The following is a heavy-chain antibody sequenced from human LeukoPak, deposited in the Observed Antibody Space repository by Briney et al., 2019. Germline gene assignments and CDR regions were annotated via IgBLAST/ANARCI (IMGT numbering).Heavy chain of an antibody. V-gene: IGHV3-21*01. Sequence: TGGSLRLSCAASGFTVSDYSMNWVRLTPGKGLEWVSSITSSSTYTFYADSVKGRFTISRDNAKNSPYLQMNSLRAEDTAVYYCAELGITMIGGVWGKGTTVTISS. D-gene: IGHD3-10*02. CDR3: AELGITMIGGV. CDR1: GFTVSDYS. J-gene: IGHJ6*04. CDR2: ITSSSTYT.